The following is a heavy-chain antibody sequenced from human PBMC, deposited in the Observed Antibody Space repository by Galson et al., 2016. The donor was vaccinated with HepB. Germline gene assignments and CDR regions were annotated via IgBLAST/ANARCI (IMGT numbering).Heavy chain of an antibody. Sequence: SLRLSCAASGFPFNNAWLNWVRQAPGKGLERVGLIRSKNNGGATSTYAAPVEGRFTISRDDSKNTLYLQMNSLKNEDTAVYYCTTEYWYYMDVWGKGTTVTVSS. CDR3: TTEYWYYMDV. D-gene: IGHD2-8*02. J-gene: IGHJ6*03. CDR2: IRSKNNGGAT. CDR1: GFPFNNAW. V-gene: IGHV3-15*01.